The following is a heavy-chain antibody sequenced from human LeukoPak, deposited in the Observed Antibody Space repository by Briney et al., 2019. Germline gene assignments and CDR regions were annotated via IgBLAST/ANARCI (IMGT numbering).Heavy chain of an antibody. CDR3: ARVDSSGYDTRGWFDP. J-gene: IGHJ5*02. V-gene: IGHV4-61*01. Sequence: SETLSLTCTVSGYSISSGYYWSWIRQPPGKGLEWIGYIYYTGRTNYNPSLKSRVTISVDTSKNQFSLKLSSVTAADTAVYHCARVDSSGYDTRGWFDPWGQGTLVTVSS. CDR2: IYYTGRT. CDR1: GYSISSGYY. D-gene: IGHD5-12*01.